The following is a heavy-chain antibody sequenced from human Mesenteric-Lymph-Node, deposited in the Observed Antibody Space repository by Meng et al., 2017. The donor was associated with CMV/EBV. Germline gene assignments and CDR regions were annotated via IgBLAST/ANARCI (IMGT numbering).Heavy chain of an antibody. CDR1: SGSNGGVG. CDR3: AHRRRYYGSGSLDWFDP. CDR2: SYWDDDK. J-gene: IGHJ5*02. D-gene: IGHD3-10*01. Sequence: SGSNGGVGVGWIRQHPGKALEWLALSYWDDDKRYSPSLKSRLTITKDTSKNQVVLTMTNMDPVDTATYYCAHRRRYYGSGSLDWFDPWGQGTLVTVSS. V-gene: IGHV2-5*02.